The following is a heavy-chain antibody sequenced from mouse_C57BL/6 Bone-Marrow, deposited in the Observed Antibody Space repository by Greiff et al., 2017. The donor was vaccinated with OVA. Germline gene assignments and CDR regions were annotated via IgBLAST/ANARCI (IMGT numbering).Heavy chain of an antibody. D-gene: IGHD1-1*01. Sequence: QVQLQQSGPGLVAPSQSLSITCTVSGFSLTSSAISWVRQPPGKGLEWLGVIWTGGGTNYNSALKSRLSISKDNSKSQVFLKMNSLQTDDTARYYCARNFDYGSSSHYYAMDYWGQGTSVTVSS. V-gene: IGHV2-9-1*01. CDR1: GFSLTSSA. CDR3: ARNFDYGSSSHYYAMDY. CDR2: IWTGGGT. J-gene: IGHJ4*01.